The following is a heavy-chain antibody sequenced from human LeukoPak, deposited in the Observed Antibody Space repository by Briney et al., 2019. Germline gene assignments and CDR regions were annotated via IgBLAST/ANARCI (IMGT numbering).Heavy chain of an antibody. D-gene: IGHD3-9*01. CDR1: GFSFTDYP. CDR3: ATDQRYAFDY. J-gene: IGHJ4*02. V-gene: IGHV3-48*02. CDR2: IRTTGEGAKYA. Sequence: GGSLRLSCATSGFSFTDYPMNWVRQAPGKGLEWVSNIRTTGEGAKYAYYADCVKGGLTISRNDHKNTLYLHMNSLRDDDTAVYYCATDQRYAFDYWGQGILVTVSS.